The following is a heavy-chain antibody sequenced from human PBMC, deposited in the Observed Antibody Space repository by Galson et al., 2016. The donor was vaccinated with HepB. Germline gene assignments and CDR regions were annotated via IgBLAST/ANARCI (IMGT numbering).Heavy chain of an antibody. D-gene: IGHD2-2*03. CDR2: ISGSCGDI. Sequence: SLRLSCAASGFTFKNFGMTWVRQAPGKGLEWVSTISGSCGDIDYADSVQGRFTISRDNSKNTLSLQMNSLRAEYTATYYCAIDPSHWIENPFALWGQGTLVTVSS. V-gene: IGHV3-23*01. CDR3: AIDPSHWIENPFAL. J-gene: IGHJ4*02. CDR1: GFTFKNFG.